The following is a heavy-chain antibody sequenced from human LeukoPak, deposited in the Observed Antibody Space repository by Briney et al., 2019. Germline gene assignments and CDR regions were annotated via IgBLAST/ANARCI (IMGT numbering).Heavy chain of an antibody. D-gene: IGHD4-17*01. J-gene: IGHJ4*02. Sequence: PSETLSLTCTVSGGSISSYYWSWIRQPPGKGLEWIGSIYYSGSTYYNPSLKSRVTISVDTSKNQFSLKLSSVTAADTAVYYCARDSKQYGDYYFDYWGQGTLVTVSS. CDR3: ARDSKQYGDYYFDY. CDR2: IYYSGST. CDR1: GGSISSYY. V-gene: IGHV4-39*07.